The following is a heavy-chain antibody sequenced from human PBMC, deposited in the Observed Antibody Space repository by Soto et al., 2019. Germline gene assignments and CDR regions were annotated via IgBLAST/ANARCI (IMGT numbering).Heavy chain of an antibody. D-gene: IGHD1-1*01. J-gene: IGHJ6*03. CDR1: GFSLITSGMC. V-gene: IGHV2-70*11. Sequence: SGPTLVNPTQTLTLTCTFSGFSLITSGMCVSWIRQSPGKALEWLARIDWDDDKYYSTSLKTRLTISKDTSKNQVVLTMTNMDPVDTATYYCARILYVQVGMTHNYYMDVWGKGTTVTVSS. CDR2: IDWDDDK. CDR3: ARILYVQVGMTHNYYMDV.